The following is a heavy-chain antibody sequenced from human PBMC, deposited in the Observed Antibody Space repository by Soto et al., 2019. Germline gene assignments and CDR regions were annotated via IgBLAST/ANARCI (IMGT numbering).Heavy chain of an antibody. CDR3: SSEADGSIGVCSTVSAFLLNRTPDL. V-gene: IGHV3-21*01. J-gene: IGHJ2*01. CDR2: IGGRSNDI. Sequence: GKGLQWVSSIGGRSNDIYYGDSVRGRFTISRDNAKNSVYLQMNSLRAEDTAIYYCSSEADGSIGVCSTVSAFLLNRTPDL. D-gene: IGHD6-6*01.